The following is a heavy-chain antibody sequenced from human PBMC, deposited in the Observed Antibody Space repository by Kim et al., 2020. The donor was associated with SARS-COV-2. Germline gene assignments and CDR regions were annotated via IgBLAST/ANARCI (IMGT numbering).Heavy chain of an antibody. CDR1: GFTFSSSW. J-gene: IGHJ4*02. CDR3: ARIFLWFRALSPPFDY. D-gene: IGHD3-10*01. V-gene: IGHV3-7*01. CDR2: IKQDGSEK. Sequence: GGSLRLSCAASGFTFSSSWMSWVRQAPGKGLEWVANIKQDGSEKYYVDSVKGRFTISRDNAKNSLYVQMNILKAEDTAVYYCARIFLWFRALSPPFDYWGQGTLVTVSS.